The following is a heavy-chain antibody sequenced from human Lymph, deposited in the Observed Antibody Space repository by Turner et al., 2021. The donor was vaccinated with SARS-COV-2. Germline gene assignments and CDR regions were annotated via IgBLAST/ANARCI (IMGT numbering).Heavy chain of an antibody. CDR2: IYYSGST. J-gene: IGHJ4*02. CDR3: ASGSPQVWYVSVFDY. D-gene: IGHD3-10*01. CDR1: AGAISSSSYY. Sequence: QLPLLESSPRLVKPSETLSLTCTASAGAISSSSYYWRWIRQPPWKGLEWIGSIYYSGSTYYNPSIKSRVTISVDTSKNQFSLKLSSVTASDTAVYYCASGSPQVWYVSVFDYWGQGTLVTVSS. V-gene: IGHV4-39*01.